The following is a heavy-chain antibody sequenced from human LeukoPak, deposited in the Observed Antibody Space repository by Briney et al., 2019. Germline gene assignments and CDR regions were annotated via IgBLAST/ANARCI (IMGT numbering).Heavy chain of an antibody. CDR2: IIPIFGTA. CDR1: GGTFSSYA. J-gene: IGHJ4*02. Sequence: ASVKVSCKASGGTFSSYAISWVRQAPGQGLEWMGGIIPIFGTANYAQKFQGRVTITADESTSTAYMELSSLRSEDTAVYYCARDAGGYGYHFDYWGQGTLVTVSS. D-gene: IGHD5-18*01. V-gene: IGHV1-69*01. CDR3: ARDAGGYGYHFDY.